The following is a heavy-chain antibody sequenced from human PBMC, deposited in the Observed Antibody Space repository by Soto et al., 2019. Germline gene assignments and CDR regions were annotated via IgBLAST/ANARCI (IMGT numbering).Heavy chain of an antibody. D-gene: IGHD3-3*01. CDR3: ARAHYDFWSGYLGAFDI. CDR2: IYYSGST. J-gene: IGHJ3*02. Sequence: SETLSLTCGVSGGSLRSATYYWSWIRQPPGKGLEWIGYIYYSGSTYYNPSLKSRVTISVDTSKNQFSLKLSSVTAADTAVYYCARAHYDFWSGYLGAFDIWGQGTMVTVSS. V-gene: IGHV4-30-4*01. CDR1: GGSLRSATYY.